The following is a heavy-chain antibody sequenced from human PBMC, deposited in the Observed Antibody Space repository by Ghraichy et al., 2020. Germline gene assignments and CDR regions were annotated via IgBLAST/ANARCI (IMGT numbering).Heavy chain of an antibody. V-gene: IGHV3-48*02. CDR2: ITSSSSYK. Sequence: GGSLRLSCVGSGFTFNSYSMNWVRQSPGKGLEWVSYITSSSSYKSYADSVKGRFTIYRDTAHNSLYLQMNSLRDEDTAVYYCARGSKVVRFYYYDGMDVWGQGTTVTVSS. CDR1: GFTFNSYS. CDR3: ARGSKVVRFYYYDGMDV. D-gene: IGHD4-23*01. J-gene: IGHJ6*02.